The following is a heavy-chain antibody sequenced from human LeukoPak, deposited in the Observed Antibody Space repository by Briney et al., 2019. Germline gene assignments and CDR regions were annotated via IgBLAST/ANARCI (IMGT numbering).Heavy chain of an antibody. CDR1: GFTVSSNY. CDR3: ARAKPKNMVRGLIMRRESRYYFDY. J-gene: IGHJ4*02. D-gene: IGHD3-10*01. V-gene: IGHV3-53*01. CDR2: IYSGGST. Sequence: GGSLRLSCAASGFTVSSNYMSWVRQAPGKWLEWVSVIYSGGSTYYADSVKGRFTISRDNSKSTLYIQMNSLRAEDTAVYYCARAKPKNMVRGLIMRRESRYYFDYWGQGTLVTVSS.